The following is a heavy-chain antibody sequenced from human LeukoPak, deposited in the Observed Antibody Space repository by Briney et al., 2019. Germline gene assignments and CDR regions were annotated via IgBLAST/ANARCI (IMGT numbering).Heavy chain of an antibody. Sequence: GGSLRLSCAASGFTFSSYAVSWVRQAPGKGLEWVSAISGSGGSTYYADSVKGRFTISRDNSKNTLYLQMNSLRAEDTAVYYCAKDLGIQLWSNFDYWGQGTLVTVSS. CDR3: AKDLGIQLWSNFDY. CDR2: ISGSGGST. V-gene: IGHV3-23*01. D-gene: IGHD5-18*01. J-gene: IGHJ4*02. CDR1: GFTFSSYA.